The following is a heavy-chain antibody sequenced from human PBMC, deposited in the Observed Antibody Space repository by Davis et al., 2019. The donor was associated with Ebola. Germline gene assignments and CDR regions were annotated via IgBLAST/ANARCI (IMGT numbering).Heavy chain of an antibody. V-gene: IGHV1-46*01. CDR1: GYTFTSYY. Sequence: ASVKVSCKASGYTFTSYYLHWVRQAPGQGLEWVGIINPSGGTTTYAQKFQGRVTMTRDTSTSTVYMELSSLRSEDTAVYYCARDQGLRFLEWSQFGGDAFDIWGQGTMVTVSS. D-gene: IGHD3-3*01. J-gene: IGHJ3*02. CDR2: INPSGGTT. CDR3: ARDQGLRFLEWSQFGGDAFDI.